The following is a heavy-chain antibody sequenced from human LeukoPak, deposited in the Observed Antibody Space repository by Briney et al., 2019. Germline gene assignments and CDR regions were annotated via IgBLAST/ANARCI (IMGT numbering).Heavy chain of an antibody. V-gene: IGHV3-48*04. Sequence: GGSLRLSCAASGFTFSGYSMNWVRQAPGKELEWVSYISSSSSTIYYADSVKGRFTISRDNAKNSLYLQMNSLRAEDTAVYYCARVPEYCSGGSCFDYWGQGTLVTVSS. CDR1: GFTFSGYS. D-gene: IGHD2-15*01. CDR2: ISSSSSTI. J-gene: IGHJ4*02. CDR3: ARVPEYCSGGSCFDY.